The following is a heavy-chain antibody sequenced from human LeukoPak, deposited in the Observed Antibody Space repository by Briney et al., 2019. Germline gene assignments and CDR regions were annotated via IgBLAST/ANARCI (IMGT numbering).Heavy chain of an antibody. D-gene: IGHD3-22*01. CDR2: VSTSGGDT. V-gene: IGHV3-23*01. J-gene: IGHJ4*02. Sequence: GGSLRLSCAASGFTFSTYAMSWVRQAPGKGLEWVSSVSTSGGDTYNADSVKGRFTISRDNSKNTLYLQMNSLRVEDTAVYYCARVIGGSSGYYHFDFWGQGALVTVSS. CDR3: ARVIGGSSGYYHFDF. CDR1: GFTFSTYA.